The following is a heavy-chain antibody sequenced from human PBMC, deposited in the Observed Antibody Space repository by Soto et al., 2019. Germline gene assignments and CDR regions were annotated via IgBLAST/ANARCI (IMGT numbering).Heavy chain of an antibody. CDR2: ISAYNGNT. V-gene: IGHV1-18*01. CDR1: GYTFTSYG. J-gene: IGHJ4*02. D-gene: IGHD3-10*01. CDR3: ARDQSMAQFDY. Sequence: QVQLVQSGAEVKKPGASVKVSCKASGYTFTSYGLSWVRQAPGQGLEWMGWISAYNGNTKDAQNLQGRVTMTTDTSTSNAYMELRSLKSDATAVYYCARDQSMAQFDYWGQGTLVTVSS.